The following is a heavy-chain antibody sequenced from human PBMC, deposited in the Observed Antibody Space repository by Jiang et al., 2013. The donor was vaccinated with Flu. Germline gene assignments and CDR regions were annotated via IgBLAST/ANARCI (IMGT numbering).Heavy chain of an antibody. CDR3: AKTRIVAISRWKYYFDY. V-gene: IGHV3-23*01. D-gene: IGHD5-12*01. CDR2: ISGSGGST. J-gene: IGHJ4*02. Sequence: AISGSGGSTYYADSVKGRFTISRDNSKNTLYLQMNSLRTEDTAVYYCAKTRIVAISRWKYYFDYWGQGTLVTVSS.